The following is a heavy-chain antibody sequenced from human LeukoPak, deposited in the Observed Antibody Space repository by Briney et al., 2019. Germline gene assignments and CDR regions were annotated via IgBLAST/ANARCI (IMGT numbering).Heavy chain of an antibody. J-gene: IGHJ4*02. Sequence: ASVKVSCKASAYTFTGYYIHWVRQAPGQGLEWMGWINPNSGGTNYAQTFQGRVTMTRDTSISTAYMELSRLRSDDTAVYYCARVEYSYGEFDYWGQGTLVTVSS. CDR2: INPNSGGT. CDR1: AYTFTGYY. V-gene: IGHV1-2*02. D-gene: IGHD5-18*01. CDR3: ARVEYSYGEFDY.